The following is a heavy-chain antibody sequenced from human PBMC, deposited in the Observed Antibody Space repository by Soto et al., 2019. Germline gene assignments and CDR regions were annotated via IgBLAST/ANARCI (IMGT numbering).Heavy chain of an antibody. CDR1: GYTFTGYY. V-gene: IGHV1-2*02. D-gene: IGHD3-10*01. CDR3: ARDLWFGELYDFDI. Sequence: ASVKVSCKASGYTFTGYYMHWVRQAPGQGLEWMGWINPNSGGTNYAQKFQGRVTMTRDTSISTAYMELSRLRSDDTAVYYCARDLWFGELYDFDIWGQGTMVTVSS. J-gene: IGHJ3*02. CDR2: INPNSGGT.